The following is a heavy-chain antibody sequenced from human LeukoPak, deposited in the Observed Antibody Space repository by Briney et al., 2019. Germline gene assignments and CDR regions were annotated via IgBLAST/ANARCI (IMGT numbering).Heavy chain of an antibody. Sequence: GASVKVSCKASGYTFTSYGISWVRQAPGQGLEWMGWISAYNGNTNYAQKLQGRVTMTTDTSTSTAYMELRSLRSDDTAVYYCARAARGGSYYVYYYYMDVWGKGTTVTVSS. V-gene: IGHV1-18*01. D-gene: IGHD1-26*01. CDR2: ISAYNGNT. CDR3: ARAARGGSYYVYYYYMDV. J-gene: IGHJ6*03. CDR1: GYTFTSYG.